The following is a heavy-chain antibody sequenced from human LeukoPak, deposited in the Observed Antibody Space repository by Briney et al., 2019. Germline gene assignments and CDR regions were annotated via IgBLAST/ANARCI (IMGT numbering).Heavy chain of an antibody. CDR3: ARGEYTSSYSYSYYYMDV. CDR2: INHSGST. Sequence: SETLSLTCAVYGGSFSGYYWSWIRQPPGKGLEWIGEINHSGSTNYNPSLKSRVTISVDTSKNQFSLKLSSVTAADTAVYYCARGEYTSSYSYSYYYMDVWGKGTTVTVSS. D-gene: IGHD6-6*01. V-gene: IGHV4-34*01. CDR1: GGSFSGYY. J-gene: IGHJ6*03.